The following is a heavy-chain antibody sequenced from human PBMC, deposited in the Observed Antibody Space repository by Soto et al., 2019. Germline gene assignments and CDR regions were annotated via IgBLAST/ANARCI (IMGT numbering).Heavy chain of an antibody. CDR3: AKAYAARNSYYYYGMDV. V-gene: IGHV3-9*01. CDR1: GFTFNNHA. D-gene: IGHD6-6*01. CDR2: ISWNSGSI. J-gene: IGHJ6*02. Sequence: EVQLLESGGGLVQPGGSLRLSCTASGFTFNNHAMNWVRLAPGKGLEWVSGISWNSGSIGYADSVKGRFTISRDNAKNSLYLQMNSLRAEDTALYYCAKAYAARNSYYYYGMDVWGQGTTVTVSS.